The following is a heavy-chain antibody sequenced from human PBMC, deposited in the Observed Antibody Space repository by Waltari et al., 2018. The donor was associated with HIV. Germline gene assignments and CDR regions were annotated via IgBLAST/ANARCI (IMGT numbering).Heavy chain of an antibody. J-gene: IGHJ4*02. CDR3: ARDGYSDWDVDY. V-gene: IGHV3-7*01. D-gene: IGHD4-17*01. CDR2: INQPGSVK. Sequence: EVQLVESGGGLVQPGGSLRLSCAASGFAFNNYWMSWVRQAPGKGLEWVANINQPGSVKYSVDSVKGRFTISRDNAKNSLFLQMTSLRAEDTAVYYCARDGYSDWDVDYWGQGTLVTVSS. CDR1: GFAFNNYW.